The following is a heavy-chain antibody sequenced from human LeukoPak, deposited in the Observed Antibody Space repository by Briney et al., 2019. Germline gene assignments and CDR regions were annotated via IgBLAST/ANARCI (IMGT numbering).Heavy chain of an antibody. Sequence: GASVKVSCKASGYIFAAYYMHWVRQAPGQGPEWMGWINGNSGGTNYARKFRGRVTMTRDTSITTAYMEVSGLRSDDTAVYYCARDGDYYDSSGYYSDAFDIWGQGTMVTVSS. D-gene: IGHD3-22*01. V-gene: IGHV1-2*02. J-gene: IGHJ3*02. CDR3: ARDGDYYDSSGYYSDAFDI. CDR1: GYIFAAYY. CDR2: INGNSGGT.